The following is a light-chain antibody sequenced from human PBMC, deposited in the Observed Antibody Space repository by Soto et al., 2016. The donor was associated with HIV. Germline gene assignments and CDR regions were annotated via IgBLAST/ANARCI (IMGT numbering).Light chain of an antibody. CDR1: SLRSYY. CDR3: NSRDSSGNQWV. Sequence: SSELTQDPAVSVALGQTVRITCQGDSLRSYYASWYQQKPGQAPILVMYGKNNRPSGIPDRFSGSSSGNTGSLTITGTQAEDEADYYCNSRDSSGNQWVFGGGTKLRPS. J-gene: IGLJ3*02. CDR2: GKN. V-gene: IGLV3-19*01.